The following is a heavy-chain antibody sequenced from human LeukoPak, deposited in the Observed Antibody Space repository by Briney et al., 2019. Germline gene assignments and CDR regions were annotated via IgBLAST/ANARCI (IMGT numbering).Heavy chain of an antibody. V-gene: IGHV3-53*04. D-gene: IGHD4-23*01. CDR2: IYSGGST. Sequence: GGSLRLSCAASGFTFSSYDMSWVRQAPGKGLEWVSVIYSGGSTYYADSVKGRFTISRHNSKNTLYLQMNSLRAEDTAVHYCAREDGGNSAWYFDLWGRGTLVTVSS. CDR1: GFTFSSYD. J-gene: IGHJ2*01. CDR3: AREDGGNSAWYFDL.